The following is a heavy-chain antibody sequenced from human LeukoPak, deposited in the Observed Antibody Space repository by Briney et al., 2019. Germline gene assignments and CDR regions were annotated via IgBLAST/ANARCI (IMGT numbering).Heavy chain of an antibody. D-gene: IGHD2-15*01. CDR3: AKGRCSGGSCYGRGFDY. V-gene: IGHV3-23*01. Sequence: GGSLRLFCAACGFTFDTYAMGWVRQAPGRRLEWVSGLSGSGGSTYYADSVKGRFTISRDNAKNTLYLQMNSLRAEDTAVYYCAKGRCSGGSCYGRGFDYWGQGTLVTVSS. CDR2: LSGSGGST. J-gene: IGHJ4*02. CDR1: GFTFDTYA.